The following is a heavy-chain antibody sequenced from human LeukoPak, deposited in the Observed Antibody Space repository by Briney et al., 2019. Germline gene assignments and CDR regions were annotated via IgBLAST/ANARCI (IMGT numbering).Heavy chain of an antibody. D-gene: IGHD5-18*01. J-gene: IGHJ3*01. CDR3: AKDLNTAWGDAFDV. CDR2: ISWDGSDT. V-gene: IGHV3-43*01. CDR1: GFTFDDYS. Sequence: PGVSLRLSCAASGFTFDDYSMHWVRQRPGKGLEWVSLISWDGSDTDYGVSVKGRFSISRDNSHNSLYLQMNSLRTEDTALYYCAKDLNTAWGDAFDVWGQGTMGSVSS.